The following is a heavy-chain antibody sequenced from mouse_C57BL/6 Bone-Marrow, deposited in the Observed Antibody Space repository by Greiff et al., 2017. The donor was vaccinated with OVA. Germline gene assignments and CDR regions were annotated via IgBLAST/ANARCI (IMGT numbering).Heavy chain of an antibody. CDR3: VRHWDYYGSSYWYFDV. J-gene: IGHJ1*03. Sequence: DVQLVESGGGLVQPKGSLKLSCAASGFSFNTYAMNWVRQAPGKGLEWVARIRSKSNNYATYYADSVKDRFTISRDDSESMLYLQMNNLETEDTAMYYCVRHWDYYGSSYWYFDVWGTGTTVTVSS. CDR2: IRSKSNNYAT. CDR1: GFSFNTYA. V-gene: IGHV10-1*01. D-gene: IGHD1-1*01.